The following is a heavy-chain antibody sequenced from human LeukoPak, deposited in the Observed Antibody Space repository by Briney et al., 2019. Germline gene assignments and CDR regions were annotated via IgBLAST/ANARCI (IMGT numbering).Heavy chain of an antibody. Sequence: SETLSLTCAVYGGSFSGYYWSWIRQPPGKGLEWIGEINHSGSTNYNPSLKSRVTISVDTSKNQFSLKLSSVTAADTAVYYCARAAYYYDSSGYYDYWGQGTLVTVSS. CDR3: ARAAYYYDSSGYYDY. V-gene: IGHV4-34*01. J-gene: IGHJ4*02. D-gene: IGHD3-22*01. CDR2: INHSGST. CDR1: GGSFSGYY.